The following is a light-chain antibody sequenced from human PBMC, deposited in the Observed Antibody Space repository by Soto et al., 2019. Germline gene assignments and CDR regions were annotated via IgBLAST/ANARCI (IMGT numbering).Light chain of an antibody. CDR1: QSVSSN. Sequence: EIVMTQSPATLSVSPGEGATLSCRASQSVSSNLAWYRQKPGQAPRLLIYAASTRATGIPARFRGSGSGTEFTLTITSLQSEDFAVYYCQQYNNWPPLTFGGGTKVEIK. CDR3: QQYNNWPPLT. CDR2: AAS. V-gene: IGKV3-15*01. J-gene: IGKJ4*01.